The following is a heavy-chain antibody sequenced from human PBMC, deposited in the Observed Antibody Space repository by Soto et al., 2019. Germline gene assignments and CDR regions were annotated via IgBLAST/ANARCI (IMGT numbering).Heavy chain of an antibody. V-gene: IGHV3-30-3*01. Sequence: PGGSLRLSCAASGFTFSSYAMHWVRQAPGKGLEWVAVISYDGSNKYYADSVKGRFTISRDNSKNTLYLQMNSLRAEDTAVYYCARTGHSSSGGPFDYWGQGTLITVSS. CDR1: GFTFSSYA. D-gene: IGHD6-19*01. CDR3: ARTGHSSSGGPFDY. CDR2: ISYDGSNK. J-gene: IGHJ4*02.